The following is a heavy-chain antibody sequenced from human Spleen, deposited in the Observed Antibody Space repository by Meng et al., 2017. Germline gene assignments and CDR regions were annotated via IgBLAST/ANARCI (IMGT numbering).Heavy chain of an antibody. CDR3: ATLWFGELAGVQH. D-gene: IGHD3-10*01. J-gene: IGHJ1*01. V-gene: IGHV5-51*01. Sequence: GESLKISCRGSGYSFIHYWIGWVRQMPGKGLEWMAIIYPGDSNTRYSQSFRGQVTISADKSLSTAYLQWSSLEASDTAMYYCATLWFGELAGVQHWGQGTLVTVSS. CDR1: GYSFIHYW. CDR2: IYPGDSNT.